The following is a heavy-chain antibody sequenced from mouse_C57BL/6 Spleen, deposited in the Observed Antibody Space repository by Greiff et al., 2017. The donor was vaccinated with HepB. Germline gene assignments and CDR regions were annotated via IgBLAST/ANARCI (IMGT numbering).Heavy chain of an antibody. D-gene: IGHD1-1*01. V-gene: IGHV1-5*01. Sequence: EVQLQQSGTVLARPGASVKMSCKTSGYTFTSYWMHWVKQRPGQGLEWIGAIYPGNSDTSYNQKFKGKAKLTAVTSASTAYMEVSSLTNEDSAVYYCTRSVVATDYAMDYWGQGTSVTVSS. CDR1: GYTFTSYW. CDR2: IYPGNSDT. J-gene: IGHJ4*01. CDR3: TRSVVATDYAMDY.